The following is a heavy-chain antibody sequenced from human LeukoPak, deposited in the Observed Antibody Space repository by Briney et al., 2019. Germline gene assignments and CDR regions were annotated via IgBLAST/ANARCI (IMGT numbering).Heavy chain of an antibody. CDR3: ARGHSIAAAGTSAFDI. CDR1: GGSFSGYY. J-gene: IGHJ3*02. D-gene: IGHD6-13*01. Sequence: SETLSLTCAVYGGSFSGYYWSWIRQPPGKGLEWIGEINHSGSTNYNPSLKSRVTISVDTSKNQFSPKLSSVTAADMAVYYCARGHSIAAAGTSAFDIWGQGTMVTVSS. CDR2: INHSGST. V-gene: IGHV4-34*01.